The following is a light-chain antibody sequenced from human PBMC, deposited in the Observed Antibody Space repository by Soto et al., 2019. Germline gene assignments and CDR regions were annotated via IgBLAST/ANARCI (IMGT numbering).Light chain of an antibody. CDR2: GAS. CDR1: QSVSSN. V-gene: IGKV3-15*01. CDR3: QQFNKWPPT. J-gene: IGKJ1*01. Sequence: EVVMTQSPAALSVSPGERATLSCRASQSVSSNLAWYQQKHGQAPRLLIYGASTRAAGIPARFSGSGSGTEFTLTISSLQSEDFAVYYCQQFNKWPPTFGQGTKVEIK.